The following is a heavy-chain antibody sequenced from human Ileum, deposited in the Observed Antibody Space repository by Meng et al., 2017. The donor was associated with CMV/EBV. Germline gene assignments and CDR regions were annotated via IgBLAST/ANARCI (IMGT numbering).Heavy chain of an antibody. CDR2: SGNGGDT. J-gene: IGHJ2*01. Sequence: QVQRQEPGTGLVTPSETLSLTCTVSADSIRTPYWSWIRQPAGRGLEWIGRSGNGGDTYYNPSLNSRVTVSIDTSKNQFSLTLTSVTAADTAVYYCARDSQGRDPWYFDLWGPGTLVTVSS. CDR1: ADSIRTPY. CDR3: ARDSQGRDPWYFDL. V-gene: IGHV4-4*07.